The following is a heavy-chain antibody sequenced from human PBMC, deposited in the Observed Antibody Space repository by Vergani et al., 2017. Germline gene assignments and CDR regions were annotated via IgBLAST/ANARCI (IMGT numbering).Heavy chain of an antibody. D-gene: IGHD2-8*02. Sequence: QVQLQESGPGLVKPSETLSLTCTVSGGSISSYYWSWIRQPPGEGLEWIGYIYYSGSTNYNPSLKSRVTISVDTSKNQFSLKLSSVTAADTAVYYCARRHPGGPSFDYWGQGTLVTVSS. CDR1: GGSISSYY. J-gene: IGHJ4*02. V-gene: IGHV4-59*01. CDR2: IYYSGST. CDR3: ARRHPGGPSFDY.